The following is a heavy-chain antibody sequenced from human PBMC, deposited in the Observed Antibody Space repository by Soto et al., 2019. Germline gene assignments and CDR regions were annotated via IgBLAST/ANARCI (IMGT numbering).Heavy chain of an antibody. CDR2: ISWNSGSI. CDR1: GFTFDDYA. J-gene: IGHJ4*02. CDR3: AKDRGVDDFWSGTFTH. Sequence: GGSLRLSCAASGFTFDDYAMHWVRQAPGKGLEWVSGISWNSGSIGYADSVKGRFTISRDNAKNSLYLQMNSLRAEDTALYYCAKDRGVDDFWSGTFTHWGQGTLVTVSS. D-gene: IGHD3-3*01. V-gene: IGHV3-9*01.